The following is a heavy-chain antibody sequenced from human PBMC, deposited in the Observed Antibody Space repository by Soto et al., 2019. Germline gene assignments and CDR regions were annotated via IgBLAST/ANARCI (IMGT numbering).Heavy chain of an antibody. V-gene: IGHV1-18*01. CDR2: ISAYNGNT. CDR1: GYTFTSYG. D-gene: IGHD1-1*01. CDR3: ASGFSLAFDI. Sequence: ASVKVSCKASGYTFTSYGISWVRQAPGQGLEWMGWISAYNGNTNYAQKFQGRVTITRDTSASTAYMELSSLRSEDTAVYYCASGFSLAFDIWGQGTMVTVSS. J-gene: IGHJ3*02.